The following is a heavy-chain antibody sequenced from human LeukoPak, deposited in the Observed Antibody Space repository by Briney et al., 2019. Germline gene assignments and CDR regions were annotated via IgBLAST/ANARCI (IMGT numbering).Heavy chain of an antibody. V-gene: IGHV1-69*02. CDR1: GGTLSSYT. Sequence: GASVKVSFKASGGTLSSYTISWVRQAPGQGLEWMGRIIPILGIANYAQKFQGRVTITADKSTSTAYMELSSLRSEDTAVYYCATALEVVSTSCYFDPWGQGTLVTASS. J-gene: IGHJ5*02. CDR2: IIPILGIA. CDR3: ATALEVVSTSCYFDP. D-gene: IGHD2-2*01.